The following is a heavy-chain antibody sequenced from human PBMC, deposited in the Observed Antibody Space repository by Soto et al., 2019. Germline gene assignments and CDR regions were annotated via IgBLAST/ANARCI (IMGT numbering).Heavy chain of an antibody. CDR1: AFTFSGFS. D-gene: IGHD6-19*01. J-gene: IGHJ4*02. Sequence: GGSLRLSCAASAFTFSGFSMHWVRQAPGKGLEWVAVISYDGRNKYYADSVKGRFAISRDNSKNMLYLQMNSLRAEDTAVYYCARAPISVAGAPYYFDDWGQGTLVTVSS. CDR2: ISYDGRNK. V-gene: IGHV3-30*09. CDR3: ARAPISVAGAPYYFDD.